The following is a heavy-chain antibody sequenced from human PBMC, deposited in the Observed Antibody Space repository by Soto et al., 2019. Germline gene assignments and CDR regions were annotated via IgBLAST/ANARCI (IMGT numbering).Heavy chain of an antibody. V-gene: IGHV1-3*01. CDR2: INAGNGNT. CDR3: ARDRRITIFGVVTYYFDD. D-gene: IGHD3-3*01. J-gene: IGHJ4*02. Sequence: ASVKVSCKASGYTFTSYAMHWVRQAPGQRLGWMGWINAGNGNTKYSQKFQGRVTITRDTSASTAYMELSSLRSEDTAVYYCARDRRITIFGVVTYYFDDWGQGTLVTVSS. CDR1: GYTFTSYA.